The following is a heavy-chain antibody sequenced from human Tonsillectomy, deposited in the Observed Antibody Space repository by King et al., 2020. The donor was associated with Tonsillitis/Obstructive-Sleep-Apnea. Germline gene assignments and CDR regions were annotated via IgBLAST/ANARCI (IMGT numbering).Heavy chain of an antibody. CDR2: INPNSGGT. J-gene: IGHJ5*02. V-gene: IGHV1-2*06. CDR3: ARDRSDPQLEQPSNWCDP. Sequence: VQLVESGAEVKKPGASVKVSCKASGYTFTGYYMHWVRQAPGQGLEWMGRINPNSGGTNYAQKVQGRVTMTRDTSISTAYMELSRRRSYDTAVYYCARDRSDPQLEQPSNWCDPWGQGTLVTVSS. CDR1: GYTFTGYY. D-gene: IGHD1/OR15-1a*01.